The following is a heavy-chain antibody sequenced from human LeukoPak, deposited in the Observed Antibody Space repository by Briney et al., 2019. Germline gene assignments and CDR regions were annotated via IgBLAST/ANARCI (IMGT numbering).Heavy chain of an antibody. D-gene: IGHD6-19*01. J-gene: IGHJ4*02. CDR1: GGTFSSYA. CDR2: IIPIFGTA. V-gene: IGHV1-69*13. Sequence: SVKVSCKASGGTFSSYAISWVRQAPGQGLEWMGGIIPIFGTANYAQKFQGRVTITADESASTAYMELSSLRSEVTAVYYCAREGSGWTSGYFDYWGQGTLVTVSS. CDR3: AREGSGWTSGYFDY.